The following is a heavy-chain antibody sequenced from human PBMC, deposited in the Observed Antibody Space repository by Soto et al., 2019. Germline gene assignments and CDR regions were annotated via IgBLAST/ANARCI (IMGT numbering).Heavy chain of an antibody. J-gene: IGHJ6*03. CDR1: GFTFTSSA. CDR3: AAVSDILTGPALPGSGMDV. D-gene: IGHD3-9*01. CDR2: IVVGSGNT. V-gene: IGHV1-58*02. Sequence: GSSVKVSCKASGFTFTSSAMQWVRQARGQRLEWIGWIVVGSGNTNYAQKFQERVTITRDMSTSTAYMELSSLRSEDTAVYYCAAVSDILTGPALPGSGMDVWGKGTTVTVSS.